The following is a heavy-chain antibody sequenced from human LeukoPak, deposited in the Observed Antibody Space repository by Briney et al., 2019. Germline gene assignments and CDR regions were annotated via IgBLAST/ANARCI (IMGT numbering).Heavy chain of an antibody. CDR2: VNADGGNT. CDR3: TKRVKYGGTWDHFAD. D-gene: IGHD1-26*01. Sequence: GGSLRLSCAASGFTFSNSAMSWVRQAPGKGLGLVSTVNADGGNTYYADSVKGRFTISRDNSKSTLILQMNSLRVEDTALYYCTKRVKYGGTWDHFADWGQGTLVTVSS. CDR1: GFTFSNSA. J-gene: IGHJ4*02. V-gene: IGHV3-23*01.